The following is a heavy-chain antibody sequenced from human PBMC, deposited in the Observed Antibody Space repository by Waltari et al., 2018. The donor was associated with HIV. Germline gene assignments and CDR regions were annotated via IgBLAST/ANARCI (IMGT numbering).Heavy chain of an antibody. CDR3: AKDFGYYYDSSGYYSP. Sequence: EVQLLESGGGLVQPGGSLRLSCAASGFTFSSYAMSWVRQAPGKGLEWVSAISGSGGSTYYADSVKGRFTISRDNAKNTLYLQMNSLRAEDTAVYYCAKDFGYYYDSSGYYSPWGQGTLVTVSS. J-gene: IGHJ5*02. CDR1: GFTFSSYA. V-gene: IGHV3-23*01. CDR2: ISGSGGST. D-gene: IGHD3-22*01.